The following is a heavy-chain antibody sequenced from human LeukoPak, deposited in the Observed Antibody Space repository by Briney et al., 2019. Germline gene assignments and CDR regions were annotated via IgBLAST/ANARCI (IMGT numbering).Heavy chain of an antibody. CDR3: AKGGDDILTGYYTAFDY. D-gene: IGHD3-9*01. V-gene: IGHV3-23*01. CDR1: GFTFSSYA. J-gene: IGHJ4*02. Sequence: GGSLRLSCAASGFTFSSYAMSWVRQAPGKGLEWVSAISGSGGSTYYADSVKGRFTISRDNSKNTLYLQMNSLRAEDTAVYYCAKGGDDILTGYYTAFDYWGQGTLVTVSS. CDR2: ISGSGGST.